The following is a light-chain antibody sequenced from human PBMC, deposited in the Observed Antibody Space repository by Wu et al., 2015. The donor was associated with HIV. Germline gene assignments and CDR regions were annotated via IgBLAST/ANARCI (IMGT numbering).Light chain of an antibody. J-gene: IGKJ4*01. Sequence: EVVMTQSPATLSVSPGERATLSCRASQRIASNLAWYQQKPGQVPRLLIYGASTRATSIPGRFSGSESGTEFTLTISSMQSEDLAVYYCQQYNDWPFTFGGGTKVEIK. CDR2: GAS. V-gene: IGKV3-15*01. CDR3: QQYNDWPFT. CDR1: QRIASN.